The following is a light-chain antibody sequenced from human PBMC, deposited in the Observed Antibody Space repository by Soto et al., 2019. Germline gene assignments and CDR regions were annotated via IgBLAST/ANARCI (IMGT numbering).Light chain of an antibody. Sequence: DVRVTQSPSAMSASVGGRVTITCRASQDIIRFVAWFQQKPGKAPERLNYDTSTLQVGVPSRFSGGVSGTEFTLAISGLHPEDFATYYCLQHNSYPYPFGQG. CDR1: QDIIRF. J-gene: IGKJ2*01. CDR2: DTS. CDR3: LQHNSYPYP. V-gene: IGKV1-17*03.